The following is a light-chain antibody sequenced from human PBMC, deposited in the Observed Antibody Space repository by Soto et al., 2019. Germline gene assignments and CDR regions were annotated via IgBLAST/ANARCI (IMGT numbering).Light chain of an antibody. V-gene: IGLV2-14*01. Sequence: QSALTQPASVSGSPGQSITISCTGTSGDVGGYDYVSWYQQHPAKAPKLIIFEVSSRPSGIPDRYSASKSGNTASLTISGLQAEDEAHYYCQSYDRSLSGSVFGGGTKLTVL. CDR1: SGDVGGYDY. CDR2: EVS. J-gene: IGLJ3*02. CDR3: QSYDRSLSGSV.